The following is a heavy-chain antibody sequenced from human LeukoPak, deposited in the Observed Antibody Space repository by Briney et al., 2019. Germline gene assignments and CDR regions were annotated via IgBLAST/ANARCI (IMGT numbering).Heavy chain of an antibody. Sequence: GGSLRLSCEASGVTFSSYWMSWVRQAPGKGLEWVGNIKPDGNEKYYVDSVKGRFTISRDNAKNSLYLQMNSLRAEETAVYYCAKYSGSPYWYFDLWGRGTLVTVSP. D-gene: IGHD5-12*01. CDR2: IKPDGNEK. CDR1: GVTFSSYW. CDR3: AKYSGSPYWYFDL. J-gene: IGHJ2*01. V-gene: IGHV3-7*01.